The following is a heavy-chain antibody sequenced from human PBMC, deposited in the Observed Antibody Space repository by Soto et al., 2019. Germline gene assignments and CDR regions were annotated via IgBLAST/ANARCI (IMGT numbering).Heavy chain of an antibody. CDR1: GGTFSSYT. V-gene: IGHV1-69*08. D-gene: IGHD4-17*01. J-gene: IGHJ5*02. Sequence: QVQLVQSGAEVKKPGSSVKVSCKASGGTFSSYTISWVRQAPGQGLEWMGRIIPILGIANYAQKFQGRVTITADKATSTAYMELSSLRSEDTAVYYCAREEEANYVDYAEMYWFDPWGQGTLVTVSS. CDR3: AREEEANYVDYAEMYWFDP. CDR2: IIPILGIA.